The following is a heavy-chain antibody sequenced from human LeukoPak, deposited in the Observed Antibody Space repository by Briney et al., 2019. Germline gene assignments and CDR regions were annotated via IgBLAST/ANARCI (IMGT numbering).Heavy chain of an antibody. J-gene: IGHJ6*02. D-gene: IGHD6-13*01. CDR2: ITPGNGDI. CDR3: AGGSSSTYYYYGVDV. Sequence: ASVKVSCKASGYSFTYYAMHWVRQAPGQRLEWMGWITPGNGDIRYSQEFQGRVTITGDTSASTAYMELSSLRSEDTALYYCAGGSSSTYYYYGVDVWGQGTTVTVSS. CDR1: GYSFTYYA. V-gene: IGHV1-3*01.